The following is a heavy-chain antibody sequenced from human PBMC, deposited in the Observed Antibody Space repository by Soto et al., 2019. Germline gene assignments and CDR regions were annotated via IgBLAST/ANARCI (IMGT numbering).Heavy chain of an antibody. D-gene: IGHD3-10*01. CDR2: ISYTGSA. Sequence: PSETLSLTCTVSGGSIGSGVYFWSWIRQPPGKGLEWIGFISYTGSAHYNPSLKSRVAISVDTSKNQFSLKLSSVTAADTAVYYCAKDRHTYGSGTFPLDYWGQGTLVTVSS. CDR1: GGSIGSGVYF. V-gene: IGHV4-30-4*01. J-gene: IGHJ4*01. CDR3: AKDRHTYGSGTFPLDY.